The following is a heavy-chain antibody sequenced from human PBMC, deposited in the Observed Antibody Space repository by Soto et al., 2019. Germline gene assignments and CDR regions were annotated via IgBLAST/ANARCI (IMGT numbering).Heavy chain of an antibody. Sequence: EVQLVESGGGLVQPGRSLRLSCAASGFTFDDYAMHWVRQAPGKGLEWVSGISWNSGTIGYADSVKGRFTISRDNGKNSLYLQMNSLRVEDTALYYCAKDRGSSWRENLQDWGQGTLVTVSS. D-gene: IGHD6-13*01. CDR1: GFTFDDYA. J-gene: IGHJ1*01. V-gene: IGHV3-9*01. CDR3: AKDRGSSWRENLQD. CDR2: ISWNSGTI.